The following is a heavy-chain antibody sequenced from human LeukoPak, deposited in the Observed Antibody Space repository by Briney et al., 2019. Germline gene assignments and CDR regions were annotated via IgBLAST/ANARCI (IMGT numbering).Heavy chain of an antibody. CDR2: IIPIFATA. CDR1: GRTFSSYA. V-gene: IGHV1-69*05. D-gene: IGHD2-8*02. J-gene: IGHJ5*02. CDR3: ATQGVDVGGVLCWFEP. Sequence: SVKVSCKASGRTFSSYAISWVRQAPGQGLEWMGRIIPIFATANYAQKFQGRVTITTDASTSTAYMELSSLRSEETVVYYCATQGVDVGGVLCWFEPCGEGTLGTVSS.